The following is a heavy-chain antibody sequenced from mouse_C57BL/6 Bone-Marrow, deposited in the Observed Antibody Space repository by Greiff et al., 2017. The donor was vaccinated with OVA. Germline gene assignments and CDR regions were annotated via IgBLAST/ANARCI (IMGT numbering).Heavy chain of an antibody. V-gene: IGHV1-50*01. CDR3: ARGENITTVVATRGFDY. J-gene: IGHJ2*01. D-gene: IGHD1-1*01. Sequence: VQLQQSGAELVKPGASVKLSCKASGYTFTSYWMPWVKQRPGQGLEWIGEIDPSDSYTKYNQKFKGKATLTVDTSSSTAYMQLSSLTSEDSAVYYCARGENITTVVATRGFDYWGQGTTLTVSS. CDR1: GYTFTSYW. CDR2: IDPSDSYT.